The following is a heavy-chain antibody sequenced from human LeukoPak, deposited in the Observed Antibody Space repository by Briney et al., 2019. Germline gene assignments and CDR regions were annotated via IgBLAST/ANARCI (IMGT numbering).Heavy chain of an antibody. CDR2: IYASGST. D-gene: IGHD3-10*01. V-gene: IGHV4-61*02. CDR1: GGSISSGSYY. Sequence: SQTLSLTCTVSGGSISSGSYYWSWIRQPAGKGLEWIRRIYASGSTNYNPSLKSRVTISVDTPKNQFSLKLSSVTAADTAVYYCARTYRSITMVRGVTVNWFDPWGQGTLVTVSS. CDR3: ARTYRSITMVRGVTVNWFDP. J-gene: IGHJ5*02.